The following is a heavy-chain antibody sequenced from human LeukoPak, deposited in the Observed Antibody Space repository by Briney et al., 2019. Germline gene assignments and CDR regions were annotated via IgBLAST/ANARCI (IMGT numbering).Heavy chain of an antibody. J-gene: IGHJ6*02. CDR3: ARGVGATYYYYGMDV. V-gene: IGHV1-2*06. D-gene: IGHD1-26*01. Sequence: ASVKVSCKASGYTFTGYYMHWVRQAPGQGLEWMGQINPNSGGTNYAQKFQGRVTMTRDTSISTAYMELSRLRSDDTAVYYCARGVGATYYYYGMDVWGQGTTVTVSS. CDR1: GYTFTGYY. CDR2: INPNSGGT.